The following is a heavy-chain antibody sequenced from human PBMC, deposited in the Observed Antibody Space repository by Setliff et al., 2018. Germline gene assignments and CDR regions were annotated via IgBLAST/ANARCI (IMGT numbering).Heavy chain of an antibody. Sequence: ASVKVSCKASGYTFTSHYMHWVRQAPGLGLEWMGTINPSSGRTSYAQKFQGRVTMTRDTSTSTVYMELSSLRSEDTAVYYCARYSGYEDVDYWGQGTLVTVSS. CDR1: GYTFTSHY. J-gene: IGHJ4*02. CDR2: INPSSGRT. D-gene: IGHD5-12*01. CDR3: ARYSGYEDVDY. V-gene: IGHV1-46*01.